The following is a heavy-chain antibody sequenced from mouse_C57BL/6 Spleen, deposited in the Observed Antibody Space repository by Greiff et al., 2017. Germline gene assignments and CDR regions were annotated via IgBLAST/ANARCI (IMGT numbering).Heavy chain of an antibody. CDR1: GYAFSSYW. V-gene: IGHV1-80*01. CDR3: ARRAGTWFAV. J-gene: IGHJ3*01. D-gene: IGHD4-1*01. Sequence: VQRVESGAELVKPGASVKISCKASGYAFSSYWMNWVKQRPGKGLEWIGQIYPGDGDTNYNGKFKGKATLTADKSSSTAYMQLRSLTSTDSAVYFCARRAGTWFAVWGQGTLVTVSA. CDR2: IYPGDGDT.